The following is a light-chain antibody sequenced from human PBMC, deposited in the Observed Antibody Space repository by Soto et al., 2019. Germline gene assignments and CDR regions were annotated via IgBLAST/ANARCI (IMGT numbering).Light chain of an antibody. CDR1: QSLSSW. V-gene: IGKV1-5*03. Sequence: DIQMTQSPSTLSASVGDRVTITCRASQSLSSWLAWYQQKPGKAPNLLIYKTSSLESGVPSRFSGSGSGTEFTLTISSLQPDDFATYYCQQYNSYSLSTFGQGTKLEIK. J-gene: IGKJ2*01. CDR3: QQYNSYSLST. CDR2: KTS.